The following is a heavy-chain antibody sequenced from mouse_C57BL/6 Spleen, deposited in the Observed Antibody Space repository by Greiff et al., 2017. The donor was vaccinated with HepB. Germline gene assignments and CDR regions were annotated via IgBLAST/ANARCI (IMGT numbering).Heavy chain of an antibody. CDR3: AREGYGNPYDYAMDY. Sequence: QVQLQQPGAELVRPGTSVKLSCKASGYTFTSYWMHWVKQRPGQGLEWIGVIDPSDSYTNYNQKFKGKATLTVDTSSSTAYMQLSSLTSEDSAVYYGAREGYGNPYDYAMDYWGQGTSVTVSS. CDR1: GYTFTSYW. D-gene: IGHD2-10*02. J-gene: IGHJ4*01. V-gene: IGHV1-59*01. CDR2: IDPSDSYT.